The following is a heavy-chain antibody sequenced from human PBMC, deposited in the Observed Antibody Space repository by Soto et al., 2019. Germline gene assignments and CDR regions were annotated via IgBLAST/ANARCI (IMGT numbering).Heavy chain of an antibody. CDR3: LRDILGLVIFDS. CDR2: ISTNGRDT. Sequence: GGSLRLSCSASGFLFSGSAMHWVRQAPGKGPEYVAVISTNGRDTYYADPVKGRFTISRDNSKNTVQLQMNSLRTEDTAVYYCLRDILGLVIFDSWGQGTPVTVSS. D-gene: IGHD3-16*02. CDR1: GFLFSGSA. J-gene: IGHJ4*02. V-gene: IGHV3-64D*06.